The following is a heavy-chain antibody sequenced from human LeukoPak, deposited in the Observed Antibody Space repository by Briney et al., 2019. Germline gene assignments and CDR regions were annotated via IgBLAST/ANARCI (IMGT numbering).Heavy chain of an antibody. CDR3: ARRFGS. CDR2: IGPGGDI. V-gene: IGHV3-48*01. Sequence: GGSLRLSCAASGFSFTAYSMNWVRQAPGRGLEWVSYIGPGGDIYYADSVTGRFTVSRDTAKNSLYLQMNGLRVEDTAVYYCARRFGSWGPGTLVTVSS. CDR1: GFSFTAYS. D-gene: IGHD3-16*01. J-gene: IGHJ4*02.